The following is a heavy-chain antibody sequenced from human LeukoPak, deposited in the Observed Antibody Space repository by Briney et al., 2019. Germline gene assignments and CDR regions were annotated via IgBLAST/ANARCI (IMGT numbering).Heavy chain of an antibody. CDR3: ARDTRKAVAGTNWFDP. J-gene: IGHJ5*02. Sequence: ASVKVSCKASGYTFTSYGISWVRQAPGQGLEWMGWISAYNGSTNYAQKLQGRVTMTTDTSTSTAYMELRSLRSDDTAVYYCARDTRKAVAGTNWFDPWGQGTLVTVSS. CDR2: ISAYNGST. CDR1: GYTFTSYG. D-gene: IGHD6-19*01. V-gene: IGHV1-18*01.